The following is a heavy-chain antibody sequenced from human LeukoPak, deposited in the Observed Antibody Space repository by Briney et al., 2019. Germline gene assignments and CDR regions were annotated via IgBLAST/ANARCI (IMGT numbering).Heavy chain of an antibody. Sequence: GESLRISCKGSGYSFTSYWISWVRQMPGKGLEWMVRIDPSDSYTNYSPSFQGHVTISADKSISTAYLQWSSLKASDTAMYYCAMTYYYDSSGFYYFDYWGQGTLVTVSS. V-gene: IGHV5-10-1*01. CDR1: GYSFTSYW. J-gene: IGHJ4*02. CDR2: IDPSDSYT. D-gene: IGHD3-22*01. CDR3: AMTYYYDSSGFYYFDY.